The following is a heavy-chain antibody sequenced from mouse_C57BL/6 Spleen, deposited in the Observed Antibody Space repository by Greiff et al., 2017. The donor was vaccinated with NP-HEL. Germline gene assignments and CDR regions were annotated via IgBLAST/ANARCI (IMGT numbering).Heavy chain of an antibody. J-gene: IGHJ4*01. CDR2: IYPGDGDT. CDR1: GYAFSSYW. CDR3: ARGGLPGAMDY. D-gene: IGHD2-2*01. Sequence: QVQLQQSGAELVKPGASVKISCKASGYAFSSYWMNWVKQRTGKGLEWIGQIYPGDGDTNYNGKFKGKATLTADKYSSTAYMQLSSLYSEDYAVYFCARGGLPGAMDYWGQGTSVTVSS. V-gene: IGHV1-80*01.